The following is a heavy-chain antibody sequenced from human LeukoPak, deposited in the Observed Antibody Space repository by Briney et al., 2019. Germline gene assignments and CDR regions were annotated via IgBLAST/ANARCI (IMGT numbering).Heavy chain of an antibody. Sequence: HPGGSLRLSCAASEFILSGYWMNWVRQAPGKGLEWVANIKQDGSEKQYVDSVRGRFTISRDNAKNSLYLQMNSLRVEDTAVYYCARDGFVGAADYWGQGTLVTVSS. J-gene: IGHJ4*02. V-gene: IGHV3-7*01. CDR1: EFILSGYW. CDR3: ARDGFVGAADY. CDR2: IKQDGSEK. D-gene: IGHD6-13*01.